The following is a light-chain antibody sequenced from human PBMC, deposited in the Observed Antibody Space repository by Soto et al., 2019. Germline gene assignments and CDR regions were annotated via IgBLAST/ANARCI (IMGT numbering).Light chain of an antibody. V-gene: IGKV3-15*01. CDR2: GAS. J-gene: IGKJ1*01. CDR3: QQYNKWPLT. Sequence: EIVMTQSPATLSVSPLEIATLAFMASQSVSIDVAWYQQTPGQAPRLLIYGASTRAPGIPVTFSGSASGTEFTLSISRLQSEDYAVYYCQQYNKWPLTFGQGTKVDIK. CDR1: QSVSID.